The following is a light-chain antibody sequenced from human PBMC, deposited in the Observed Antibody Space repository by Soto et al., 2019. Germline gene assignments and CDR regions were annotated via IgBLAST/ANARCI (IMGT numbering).Light chain of an antibody. CDR1: SSNIGAGYD. CDR3: QSYDSSLSGSV. V-gene: IGLV1-40*01. Sequence: QSVLTQPPSVSGAPGQRVTISCTGSSSNIGAGYDVHWYQQLPGTAPKLLIYGNSNRPSGVPDRFSGSKSGTSASLAIPGLQAEDEAHYYCQSYDSSLSGSVFGGGTKLTVL. CDR2: GNS. J-gene: IGLJ3*02.